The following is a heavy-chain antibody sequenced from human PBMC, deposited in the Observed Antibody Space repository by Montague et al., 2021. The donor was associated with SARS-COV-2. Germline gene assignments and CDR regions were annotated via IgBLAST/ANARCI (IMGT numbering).Heavy chain of an antibody. D-gene: IGHD2-21*01. V-gene: IGHV4-59*01. J-gene: IGHJ5*01. CDR3: ARRDAWAYCGDECYRGWFDS. CDR1: FGSISTYY. Sequence: SETLSLTCTVSFGSISTYYWSWIRQPPGKGLEWIGFIFYNGSTKYNPSLKRRVSISLDTSKNQFSLKLSSVTAADTAVYYCARRDAWAYCGDECYRGWFDSCGRGTLVTVSS. CDR2: IFYNGST.